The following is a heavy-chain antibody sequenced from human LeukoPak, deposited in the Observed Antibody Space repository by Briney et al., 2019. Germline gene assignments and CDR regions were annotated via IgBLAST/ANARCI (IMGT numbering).Heavy chain of an antibody. CDR2: ISAYNGNT. J-gene: IGHJ1*01. Sequence: ASVKVSCKASGYTFTSCGISWVRQAPGQGLEWMGWISAYNGNTNYAQKLQGRVTMTTDTSTSTAYMELRSLRSDDTAVYYCARVKFYGDYPFFQHWGQGTLVTVSS. CDR3: ARVKFYGDYPFFQH. CDR1: GYTFTSCG. V-gene: IGHV1-18*01. D-gene: IGHD4-17*01.